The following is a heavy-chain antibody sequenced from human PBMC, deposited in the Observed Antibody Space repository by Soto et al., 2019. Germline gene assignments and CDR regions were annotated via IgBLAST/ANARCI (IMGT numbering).Heavy chain of an antibody. CDR2: IGYDGSNK. D-gene: IGHD6-19*01. J-gene: IGHJ5*02. CDR1: GFTFSSYF. CDR3: ARDGGIVVAGFGANWFDP. Sequence: SGGSLRLSCAAPGFTFSSYFMHWVRQAPGKGLEWVAVIGYDGSNKYYADSVKGRFTISRDNSKNTLYLQMNSLRAEDTAVYYCARDGGIVVAGFGANWFDPWGQGTLVTVSS. V-gene: IGHV3-33*01.